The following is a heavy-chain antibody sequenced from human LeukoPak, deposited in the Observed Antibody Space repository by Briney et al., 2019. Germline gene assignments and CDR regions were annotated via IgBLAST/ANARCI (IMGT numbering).Heavy chain of an antibody. CDR2: ISAYNGNT. CDR3: ARDRGRIVGATTDFDY. D-gene: IGHD1-26*01. J-gene: IGHJ4*02. CDR1: GYTFTSYG. V-gene: IGHV1-18*01. Sequence: ASVTVSCKASGYTFTSYGISWVRQAPGQGLEWMGWISAYNGNTNYAQKLQGRVTMTTDTSTSTAYMELRSLRSDDTAVYYCARDRGRIVGATTDFDYWGQGTLVTVSS.